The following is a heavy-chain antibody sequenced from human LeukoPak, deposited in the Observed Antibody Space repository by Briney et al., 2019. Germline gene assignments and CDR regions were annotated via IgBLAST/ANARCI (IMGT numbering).Heavy chain of an antibody. V-gene: IGHV7-4-1*02. D-gene: IGHD6-13*01. CDR3: ARVYRSSWYPRDY. CDR2: INTNTGNP. Sequence: ASVKVSCKASGYTFTDYGMSWMRQAPGQGLEWMGWINTNTGNPTYAQGFTGRFVFSLDTSVSTAYLQITSLKAEDTAVYYCARVYRSSWYPRDYWAQGTLVTVPS. J-gene: IGHJ4*02. CDR1: GYTFTDYG.